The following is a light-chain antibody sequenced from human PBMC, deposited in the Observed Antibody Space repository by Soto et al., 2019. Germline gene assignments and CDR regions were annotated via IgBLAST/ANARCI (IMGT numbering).Light chain of an antibody. CDR2: GAS. V-gene: IGKV3-15*01. CDR3: QQYKNWPL. CDR1: HSVNSH. J-gene: IGKJ5*01. Sequence: MMMSQSPATVSVSPGERVTLSCRTSHSVNSHVAWYQQKPGQAPRLLLYGASTRATGIPVRFSGSGFGTEFTLTISSLQSDDFAVYYCQQYKNWPLFGQGTRLAI.